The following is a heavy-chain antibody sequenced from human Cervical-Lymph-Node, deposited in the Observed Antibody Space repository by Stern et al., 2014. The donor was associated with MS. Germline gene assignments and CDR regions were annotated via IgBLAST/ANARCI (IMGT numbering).Heavy chain of an antibody. Sequence: VQLVESGGGLVKPGGSLRLSCAASGFTFSDYYMSWIRQGPGKGLEWVSYISTSDSTIHYADSVKGRFTISRDNAKNSLYLQMNSLRAEDTAVYYCARVGYDFWTGYLDFYGMDVWGQGTTVTVSS. CDR3: ARVGYDFWTGYLDFYGMDV. CDR2: ISTSDSTI. J-gene: IGHJ6*02. V-gene: IGHV3-11*01. D-gene: IGHD3-3*01. CDR1: GFTFSDYY.